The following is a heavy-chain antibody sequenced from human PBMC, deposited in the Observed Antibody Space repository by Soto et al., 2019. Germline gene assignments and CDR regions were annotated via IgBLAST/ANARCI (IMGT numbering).Heavy chain of an antibody. J-gene: IGHJ3*02. CDR1: GGSISSGGYY. CDR3: ARGTPFPRKKNIVLMVYERSPRNDAFDI. CDR2: IYYSGST. V-gene: IGHV4-31*03. Sequence: PSETLSLTCTVSGGSISSGGYYWSWIRQHPGKGLEWIGYIYYSGSTYYNPSLKSRVTISVDTSKNQFSLKLSSVTAADTAVYYCARGTPFPRKKNIVLMVYERSPRNDAFDIWGQGTMVTVSS. D-gene: IGHD2-8*01.